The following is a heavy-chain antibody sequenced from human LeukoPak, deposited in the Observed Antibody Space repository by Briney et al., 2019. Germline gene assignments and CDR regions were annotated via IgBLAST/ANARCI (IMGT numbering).Heavy chain of an antibody. V-gene: IGHV4-59*08. CDR2: IYYTGST. CDR1: GGSISTFY. Sequence: PSETLSLTCTVSGGSISTFYWSWIRQPPGKGLEWIGNIYYTGSTKYNPSLKSRLTISLDTSKNQFSLKLTSVTAADTPLYFFAGPVSGAFDIWGRGTMVSVT. J-gene: IGHJ3*02. D-gene: IGHD3-3*01. CDR3: AGPVSGAFDI.